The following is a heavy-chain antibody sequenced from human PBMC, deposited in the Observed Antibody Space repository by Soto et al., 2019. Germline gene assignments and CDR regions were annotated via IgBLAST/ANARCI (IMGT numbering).Heavy chain of an antibody. Sequence: QVQLEQSGAEVKNPGASVKVSCKASGYTFTSYYMHWVRQAPGQGLEWMGVINPGGGITSYAENLHGRVTMTRDTSTSTAYMELSSLRSEGTAIYYCARGLAVAYSPALLWGQGTLLTVYS. CDR2: INPGGGIT. V-gene: IGHV1-46*01. CDR3: ARGLAVAYSPALL. D-gene: IGHD6-19*01. J-gene: IGHJ4*02. CDR1: GYTFTSYY.